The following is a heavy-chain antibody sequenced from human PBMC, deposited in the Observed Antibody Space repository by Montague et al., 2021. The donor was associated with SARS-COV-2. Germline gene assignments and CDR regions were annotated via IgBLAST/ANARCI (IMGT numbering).Heavy chain of an antibody. Sequence: SLRFSCAASGFTFSSYAMHWVRQAPGKGLEWVAVISYDGSNKYYADSVKGRFTISKDNSKNTLYLQMNSLRAEDTAVYYCARDPPAYYYYDSSGYYPYWGQGTLVTVSS. CDR1: GFTFSSYA. V-gene: IGHV3-30*04. J-gene: IGHJ4*02. CDR3: ARDPPAYYYYDSSGYYPY. CDR2: ISYDGSNK. D-gene: IGHD3-22*01.